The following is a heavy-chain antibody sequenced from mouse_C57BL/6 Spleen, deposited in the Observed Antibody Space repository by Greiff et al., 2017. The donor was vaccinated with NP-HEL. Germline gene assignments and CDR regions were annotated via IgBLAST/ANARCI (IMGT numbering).Heavy chain of an antibody. CDR1: GYSFTGYY. Sequence: VQLQQSGPELVKPGASVKISCKASGYSFTGYYMNWVKQSPEKSLEWIGEINPSTGGTTYNQKFKATATLTVDKSSSTAYMQLKSLTSEDSAVYYCARSLYYGSSLAWFAYWGQGTLVTVSA. CDR2: INPSTGGT. J-gene: IGHJ3*01. V-gene: IGHV1-42*01. D-gene: IGHD1-1*01. CDR3: ARSLYYGSSLAWFAY.